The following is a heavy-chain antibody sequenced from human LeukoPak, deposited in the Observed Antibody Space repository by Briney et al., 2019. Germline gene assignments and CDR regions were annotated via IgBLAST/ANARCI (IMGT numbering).Heavy chain of an antibody. CDR3: AKWDSSSGYCLIDY. J-gene: IGHJ4*02. D-gene: IGHD6-13*01. CDR2: ISSSGSST. CDR1: GFTFSSYA. Sequence: PGGSLRLSCAASGFTFSSYAMSWVRQAPGKGLEWVSAISSSGSSTYYADPVKGRFTTFRVNSKNTLYLQMNSLRADATTVYYSAKWDSSSGYCLIDYWGQGTLVTVSS. V-gene: IGHV3-23*01.